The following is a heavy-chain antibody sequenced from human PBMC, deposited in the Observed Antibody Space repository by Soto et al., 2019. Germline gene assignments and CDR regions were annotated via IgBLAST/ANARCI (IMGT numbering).Heavy chain of an antibody. CDR3: ARGHVVGGYYYYYGMDV. Sequence: QVQLVQSGAEVKKPGASVKVSCKASGYTFTSYDINWVRQATGQGLEWMGWMNPNSGNTGYAQKFHGRVTMTRTTSISTAYMELSSLRSEDTAVYYCARGHVVGGYYYYYGMDVWGQGTTVTVSS. D-gene: IGHD3-16*01. CDR1: GYTFTSYD. CDR2: MNPNSGNT. V-gene: IGHV1-8*01. J-gene: IGHJ6*02.